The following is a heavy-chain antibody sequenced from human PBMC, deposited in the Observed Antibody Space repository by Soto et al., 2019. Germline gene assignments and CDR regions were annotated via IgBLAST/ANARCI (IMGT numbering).Heavy chain of an antibody. CDR1: GFTFSSYG. J-gene: IGHJ4*02. CDR3: AKDRVKGDSSGQDY. V-gene: IGHV3-30*18. Sequence: QSGGSLRLSCAASGFTFSSYGMHWVRQAPGKGLEWVAVISYDGSNKYYADSVKGRFTISRDNSKNTLYLQMNSLRAEDTAVYYCAKDRVKGDSSGQDYWGQGTLVTVSS. D-gene: IGHD6-19*01. CDR2: ISYDGSNK.